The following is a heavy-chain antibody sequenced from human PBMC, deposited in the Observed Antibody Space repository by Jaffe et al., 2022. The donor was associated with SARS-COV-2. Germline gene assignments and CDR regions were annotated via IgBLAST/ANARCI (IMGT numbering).Heavy chain of an antibody. CDR1: GFTFSNYW. Sequence: EVQLVESGGGLVQPAGSLRLSCAASGFTFSNYWMSWVRQAPGKGLEWVSNIKQDGSDKFYVDSVRGRFAVSRDNAKNSLYLQMNNLRVEDTAVYYCVRLEHDSGGYYRAFDLWGQGTMVTVSS. CDR2: IKQDGSDK. CDR3: VRLEHDSGGYYRAFDL. J-gene: IGHJ3*01. V-gene: IGHV3-7*03. D-gene: IGHD3-22*01.